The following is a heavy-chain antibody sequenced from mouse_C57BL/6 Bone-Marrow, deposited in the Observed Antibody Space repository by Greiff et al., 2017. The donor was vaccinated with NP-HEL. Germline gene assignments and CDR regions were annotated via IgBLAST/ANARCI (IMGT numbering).Heavy chain of an antibody. CDR3: ARDYYGSNYAMDY. Sequence: VQLQQPGAELVMPGASVKLSFKASGYTFTSYWMHWVKQRPGQGLEWIGEIDPSDSYTNYNQKFKGKSTLTVDKSSSTAYMQLSSLTSEDSAVYYCARDYYGSNYAMDYWGQGTSVTVSS. D-gene: IGHD1-1*01. CDR2: IDPSDSYT. V-gene: IGHV1-69*01. J-gene: IGHJ4*01. CDR1: GYTFTSYW.